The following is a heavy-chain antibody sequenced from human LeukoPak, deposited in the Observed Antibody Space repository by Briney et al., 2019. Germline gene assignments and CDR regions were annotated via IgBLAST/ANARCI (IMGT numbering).Heavy chain of an antibody. CDR3: ARDCQYSGSYFMDY. CDR2: ILYDGTNK. Sequence: PGRSLRLSCAASGFTFSSYGIHWVRQAPGKGLEWVSVILYDGTNKYYSDSVKGRFTISRDSSKNTLYLQMNSLRAEDTAVYYCARDCQYSGSYFMDYWAQGTLVTVSS. J-gene: IGHJ4*02. D-gene: IGHD1-26*01. CDR1: GFTFSSYG. V-gene: IGHV3-33*01.